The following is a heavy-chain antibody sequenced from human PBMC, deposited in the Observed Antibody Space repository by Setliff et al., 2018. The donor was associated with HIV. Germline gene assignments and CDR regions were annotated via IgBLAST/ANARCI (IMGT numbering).Heavy chain of an antibody. CDR2: IYPGDPDA. CDR3: AKYPPAAWFGL. V-gene: IGHV5-51*01. J-gene: IGHJ2*01. CDR1: GNTFGRHW. Sequence: PGESLKISCKGSGNTFGRHWVAWVRQMPGKGLEWMGMIYPGDPDARYNPSLQGQVTISADKSIDTAYLQWDNLRASDTAMYYCAKYPPAAWFGLWGRGTLVTAPQ. D-gene: IGHD2-15*01.